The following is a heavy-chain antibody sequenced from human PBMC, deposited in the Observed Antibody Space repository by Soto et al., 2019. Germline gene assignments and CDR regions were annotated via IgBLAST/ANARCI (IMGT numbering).Heavy chain of an antibody. V-gene: IGHV1-69*04. J-gene: IGHJ4*02. D-gene: IGHD5-12*01. Sequence: SVKVSCKASGGTFSSYTISWVRQAPGQGLEWMGRIIPILGIANYAQKFQGRVTITADKSTSTAYMELSSLRSEDTAVYYCARDHVRQGYDEHHFDYWGQGTLVTVSS. CDR2: IIPILGIA. CDR3: ARDHVRQGYDEHHFDY. CDR1: GGTFSSYT.